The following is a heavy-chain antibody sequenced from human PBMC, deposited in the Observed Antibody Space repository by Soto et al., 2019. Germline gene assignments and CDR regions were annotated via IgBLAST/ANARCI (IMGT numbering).Heavy chain of an antibody. D-gene: IGHD3-9*01. CDR3: ARDPPDDDRGHYAFDI. CDR1: GFTVSSNY. J-gene: IGHJ3*02. CDR2: IYSGGST. Sequence: PGGSLRLCCAASGFTVSSNYMSWVRQAPGKGLEWVSVIYSGGSTYYADSVKGRFTISRDNSKNTLYLQMNSLRAEDTALYYCARDPPDDDRGHYAFDIWGHGTMVTV. V-gene: IGHV3-66*01.